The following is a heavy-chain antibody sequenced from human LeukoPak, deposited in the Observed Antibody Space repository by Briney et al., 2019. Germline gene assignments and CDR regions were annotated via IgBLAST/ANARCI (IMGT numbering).Heavy chain of an antibody. D-gene: IGHD2-2*01. CDR2: MNPNSGNT. CDR3: ARGVRYCSSTSCRNPYCFYYMDV. V-gene: IGHV1-8*01. CDR1: GYTFTSYD. Sequence: ASVKVSCKASGYTFTSYDINWVRQATGQGLEWMGWMNPNSGNTGYAQKFQGRVTMTRNTSISTAYMELSSLRSEDTAVYYGARGVRYCSSTSCRNPYCFYYMDVWGKGTTVTVSS. J-gene: IGHJ6*03.